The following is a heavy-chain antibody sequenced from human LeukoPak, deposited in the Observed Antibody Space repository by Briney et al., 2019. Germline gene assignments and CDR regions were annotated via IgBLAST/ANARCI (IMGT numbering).Heavy chain of an antibody. CDR3: ARDPTYYYGSGSLYYYYGMDV. CDR2: INPNSGGT. CDR1: GYTFTGYY. J-gene: IGHJ6*02. V-gene: IGHV1-2*02. D-gene: IGHD3-10*01. Sequence: ASVKVSCKASGYTFTGYYMHWVRQAPGQGLGWMGWINPNSGGTNYAQKFQGRVTMTRDTSISTAYMELSRLRSDDTAVYYCARDPTYYYGSGSLYYYYGMDVWGQGTTVTVSS.